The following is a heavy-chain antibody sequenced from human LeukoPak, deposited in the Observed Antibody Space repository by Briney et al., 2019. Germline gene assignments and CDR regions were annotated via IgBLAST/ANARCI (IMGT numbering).Heavy chain of an antibody. V-gene: IGHV3-7*01. CDR3: ARDHPGATFFVY. Sequence: GGSLRLSCAASGFTFSSYWMSWVRQAPGKGLEWVANIKHDGSEKYYVDSVKGRFTISRDNAKNSLYLQMNSLRAEDTAVYYCARDHPGATFFVYWDQGTLVTVSS. D-gene: IGHD1-26*01. J-gene: IGHJ4*02. CDR1: GFTFSSYW. CDR2: IKHDGSEK.